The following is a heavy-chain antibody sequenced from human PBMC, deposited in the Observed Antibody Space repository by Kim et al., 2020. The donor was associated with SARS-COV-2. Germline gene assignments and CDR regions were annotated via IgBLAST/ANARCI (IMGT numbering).Heavy chain of an antibody. CDR2: YT. Sequence: YTNYADSVKGRFTISRDNAKNSLYLQMNSLRAEDTAVYYCARDLGSGSYDWGQGTLVTVSS. D-gene: IGHD3-10*02. CDR3: ARDLGSGSYD. J-gene: IGHJ4*02. V-gene: IGHV3-11*05.